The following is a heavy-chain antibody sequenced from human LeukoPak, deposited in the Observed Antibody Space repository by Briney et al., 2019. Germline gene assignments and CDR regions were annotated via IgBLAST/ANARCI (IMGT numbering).Heavy chain of an antibody. D-gene: IGHD3-22*01. CDR1: SGSITNYY. V-gene: IGHV4-59*08. CDR2: IYYSGNT. CDR3: ARGYDGSGYYYRNWYFDL. J-gene: IGHJ2*01. Sequence: PSETLSLTCTVSSGSITNYYWSWIRQPPGKGLEWIGFIYYSGNTNYNPSLKSRVTISVDTSKNQFSLKLSSVTAADTAVYYCARGYDGSGYYYRNWYFDLWGRGTLDTVSS.